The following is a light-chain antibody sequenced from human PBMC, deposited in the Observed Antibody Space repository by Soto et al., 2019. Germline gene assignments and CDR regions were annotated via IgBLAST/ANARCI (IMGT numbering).Light chain of an antibody. CDR3: QQYSTHST. V-gene: IGKV1-5*01. J-gene: IGKJ2*01. CDR1: QSISRW. CDR2: DVS. Sequence: DIQMTQSPSTLSASVGDRVTITCRASQSISRWLAWYQLKPGKAPKLPIYDVSNLQSGVPSRFSGSASGTEFTLTIGSLQPDDYAIYYCQQYSTHSTFGQGTKLEI.